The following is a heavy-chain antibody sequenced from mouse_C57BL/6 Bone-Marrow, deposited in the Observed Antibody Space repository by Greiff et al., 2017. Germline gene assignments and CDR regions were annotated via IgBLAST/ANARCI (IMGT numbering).Heavy chain of an antibody. CDR2: IYPRDGST. D-gene: IGHD1-1*01. Sequence: VQRVESGPELVKPGASVKLSCKASGYTFTSYDINWVKQRPGQGLEWIGWIYPRDGSTKYNEKFTGKATLTVDTSSSTAYMELHSLTSEDSAVSFCARLEFDGSSGDWYFDVWGTGTTVTVSS. V-gene: IGHV1-85*01. J-gene: IGHJ1*03. CDR3: ARLEFDGSSGDWYFDV. CDR1: GYTFTSYD.